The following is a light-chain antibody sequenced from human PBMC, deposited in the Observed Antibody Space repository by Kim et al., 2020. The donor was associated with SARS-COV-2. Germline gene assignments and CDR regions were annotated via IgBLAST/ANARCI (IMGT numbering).Light chain of an antibody. CDR1: QSVSSSY. CDR2: GAS. V-gene: IGKV3-20*01. CDR3: QQYGSSPT. J-gene: IGKJ2*01. Sequence: EIVLTQSPGTLSLSPGERATLSCRASQSVSSSYLAWYQQKPGQAPRLLIYGASGRATGIPDRFSGSGSGTDFTLTISRLEPEDFAVYYCQQYGSSPTFGQGTKLEI.